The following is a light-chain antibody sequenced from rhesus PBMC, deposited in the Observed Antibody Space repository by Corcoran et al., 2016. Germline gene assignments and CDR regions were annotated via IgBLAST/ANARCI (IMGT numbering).Light chain of an antibody. CDR1: QGISSW. CDR2: KAS. CDR3: QEYSSRPRA. Sequence: DIQMTQSPSSLSASVGDTVTITCRASQGISSWLAWYQQKTGKAPKLLIYKASSLQSGVPSRFRGSGAGTDFTLTISSLQSEDFAIYYCQEYSSRPRAFGQGTKVEIK. J-gene: IGKJ1*01. V-gene: IGKV1-22*01.